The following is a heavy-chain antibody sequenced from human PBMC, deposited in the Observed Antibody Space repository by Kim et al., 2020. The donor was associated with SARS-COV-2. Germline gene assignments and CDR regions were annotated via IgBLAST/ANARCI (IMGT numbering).Heavy chain of an antibody. J-gene: IGHJ4*02. Sequence: ADSVKGRFTIYRDNSKNTLYRQMNGLRAEDTAVYYCAKASHDYGDYVPDYWGQGTLVTVSS. D-gene: IGHD4-17*01. CDR3: AKASHDYGDYVPDY. V-gene: IGHV3-23*01.